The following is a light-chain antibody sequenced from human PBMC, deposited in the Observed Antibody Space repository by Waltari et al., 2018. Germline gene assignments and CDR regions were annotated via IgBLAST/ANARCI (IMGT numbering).Light chain of an antibody. CDR1: SSDVGGYDR. Sequence: QSALTQPPSVSGSPGQSVTISCTGTSSDVGGYDRVSWYQQPPGTAPKLILYEVKNRPSGVPARFSGSKSGSTASLTISGLQTEDEADYYCSAYTTTNTYVFGTGTKVTVL. CDR3: SAYTTTNTYV. J-gene: IGLJ1*01. CDR2: EVK. V-gene: IGLV2-18*02.